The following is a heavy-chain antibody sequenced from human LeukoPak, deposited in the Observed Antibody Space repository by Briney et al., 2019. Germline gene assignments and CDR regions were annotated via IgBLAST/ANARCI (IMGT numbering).Heavy chain of an antibody. CDR1: GFTFSSYA. CDR2: ISGSGGST. Sequence: PGGSLRLSCAASGFTFSSYAMSWVRQAPGKGLEWVSAISGSGGSTYYADSVKGRFTISRDNSKNTLYLQMNSLRAEDTAVYYCAAYCSSTSCYAEVDYWGQGTLVTVSS. CDR3: AAYCSSTSCYAEVDY. D-gene: IGHD2-2*01. V-gene: IGHV3-23*01. J-gene: IGHJ4*02.